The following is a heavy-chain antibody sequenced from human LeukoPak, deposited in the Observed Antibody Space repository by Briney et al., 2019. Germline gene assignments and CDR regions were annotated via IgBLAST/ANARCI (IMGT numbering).Heavy chain of an antibody. J-gene: IGHJ4*02. CDR3: ARGTQITIFGVVTPYYFDY. CDR2: INHSGST. D-gene: IGHD3-3*01. V-gene: IGHV4-34*01. CDR1: GGSFSGYY. Sequence: PSETLSLTCAVYGGSFSGYYWSWIRQPPGKGLEWIGEINHSGSTNYNPSLKSRVTISVDTSKNQFSLKLSSVTAADTAVYYCARGTQITIFGVVTPYYFDYWGQGTLVTVSS.